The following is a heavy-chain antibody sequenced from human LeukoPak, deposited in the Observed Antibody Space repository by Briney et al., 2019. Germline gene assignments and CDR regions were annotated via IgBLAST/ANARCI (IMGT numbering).Heavy chain of an antibody. J-gene: IGHJ4*02. CDR1: GFTFSSYG. CDR3: AKAHRIAAAFFDY. CDR2: ISYDGSNK. D-gene: IGHD6-13*01. V-gene: IGHV3-30*18. Sequence: GRSLRLSCAASGFTFSSYGMHWVRQALGKGLEWVAVISYDGSNKYYADSVKGRFTISRDNSKNTLYLQMNSLRAEDTAVYYCAKAHRIAAAFFDYWGQGTLVTVSS.